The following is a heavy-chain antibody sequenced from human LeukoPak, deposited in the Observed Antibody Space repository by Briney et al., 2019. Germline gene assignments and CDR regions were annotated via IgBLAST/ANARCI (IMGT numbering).Heavy chain of an antibody. Sequence: SETLSLTCTVSGGSISSGGYYWSWIRQPPGKGLEWIGYIYHSGSTYYNPSLKSRVTISVDRSKNQFSLKLSSVTAADTAVYYCARGSGSAYYFDYWGQGTLVTVSS. CDR1: GGSISSGGYY. D-gene: IGHD3-10*01. CDR2: IYHSGST. V-gene: IGHV4-30-2*01. CDR3: ARGSGSAYYFDY. J-gene: IGHJ4*02.